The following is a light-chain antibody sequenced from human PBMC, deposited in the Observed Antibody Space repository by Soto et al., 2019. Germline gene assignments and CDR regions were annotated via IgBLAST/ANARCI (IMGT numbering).Light chain of an antibody. Sequence: EIVMTQSPATLSVSPGERATLSSRASQSVSSNLAWYQQKPGQAPRLLIYGASTRATGIPARFSGSGSGTEFTLTISSLQSEDFAVYYCQQYNNWPPTWTFGQGPKVEIK. CDR3: QQYNNWPPTWT. J-gene: IGKJ1*01. V-gene: IGKV3-15*01. CDR1: QSVSSN. CDR2: GAS.